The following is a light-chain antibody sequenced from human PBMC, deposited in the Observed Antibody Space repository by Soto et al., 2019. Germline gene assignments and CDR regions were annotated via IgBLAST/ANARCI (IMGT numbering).Light chain of an antibody. CDR2: AAS. CDR1: QSVRSS. J-gene: IGKJ2*01. V-gene: IGKV1-5*01. CDR3: QQYESFSPYT. Sequence: DIQMTQSPYTLSAFVGDRVTITCRASQSVRSSLAWYQQKPGKAPKLLIYAASTLESGVSSRFSGSGFGTEFTLTISSLQPDDFATYYCQQYESFSPYTFGQGTNVEIK.